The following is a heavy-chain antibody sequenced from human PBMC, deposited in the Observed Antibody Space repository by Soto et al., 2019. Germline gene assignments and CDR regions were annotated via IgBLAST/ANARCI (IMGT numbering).Heavy chain of an antibody. D-gene: IGHD5-12*01. CDR3: ARVATGVGAFDI. J-gene: IGHJ3*02. V-gene: IGHV1-24*01. Sequence: ASVKVSCKVSGYTLTELSMHWVRQAPGKGLEWMGGFDPEDGETIYAQKLQGRVTMTEDTSTDTAYMELSSLRSEDTAVYYCARVATGVGAFDIWGQGTMVTVSS. CDR2: FDPEDGET. CDR1: GYTLTELS.